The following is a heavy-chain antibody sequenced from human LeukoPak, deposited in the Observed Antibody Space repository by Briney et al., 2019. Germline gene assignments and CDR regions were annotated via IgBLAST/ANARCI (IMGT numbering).Heavy chain of an antibody. V-gene: IGHV5-51*01. J-gene: IGHJ3*02. D-gene: IGHD3-3*01. CDR1: GYTFTSYG. CDR3: ARSTYYDFWSGQLSDAFDI. CDR2: TYPGDSDT. Sequence: KVSCKASGYTFTSYGISWVRQAPGQGLEWMGITYPGDSDTRYSPSFQGQVTISADKSISTAYLQWSSLKASDTAMYYCARSTYYDFWSGQLSDAFDIWGQGTMVTVSS.